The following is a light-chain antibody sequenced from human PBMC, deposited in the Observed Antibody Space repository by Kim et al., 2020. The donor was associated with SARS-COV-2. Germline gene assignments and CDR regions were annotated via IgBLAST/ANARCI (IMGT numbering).Light chain of an antibody. CDR1: QSIASN. Sequence: VSPGESATLSCRASQSIASNLAWYQQKPGQAPRLLIYGAFTRATGIPARFSGSCPGTDFTLTISSLQSEDSAVYYCQQYNDWPITFGQGTRLEIK. V-gene: IGKV3D-15*01. CDR2: GAF. J-gene: IGKJ5*01. CDR3: QQYNDWPIT.